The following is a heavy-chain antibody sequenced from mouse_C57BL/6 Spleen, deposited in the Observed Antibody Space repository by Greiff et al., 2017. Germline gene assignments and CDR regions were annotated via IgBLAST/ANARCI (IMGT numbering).Heavy chain of an antibody. CDR1: GYSITSGYY. V-gene: IGHV3-6*01. J-gene: IGHJ3*01. Sequence: VQLQQSGPGLVKPSQSLSLTCSVTGYSITSGYYWNWIRQFPGNKLEWMGYISYDGSNNYNPSLKNRISITRDTSKNQFFLKLNSVTTEDTATYYCARDKDDYPFAYWGQGTLVTVSA. CDR3: ARDKDDYPFAY. D-gene: IGHD2-4*01. CDR2: ISYDGSN.